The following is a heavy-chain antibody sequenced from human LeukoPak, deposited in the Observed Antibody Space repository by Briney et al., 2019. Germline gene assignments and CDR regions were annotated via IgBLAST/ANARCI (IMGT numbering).Heavy chain of an antibody. D-gene: IGHD4-17*01. CDR1: GGSISSGGYS. J-gene: IGHJ4*02. V-gene: IGHV4-30-2*01. Sequence: SETLSLTCAVSGGSISSGGYSWSWIRQPPGKGLEWIGYIYHSGSTYYNPSLKSRVTISVDRSKNQFSLKLSSVTAADTAVYYCARLNYGDDDYFDYWGQGTLVTVSS. CDR3: ARLNYGDDDYFDY. CDR2: IYHSGST.